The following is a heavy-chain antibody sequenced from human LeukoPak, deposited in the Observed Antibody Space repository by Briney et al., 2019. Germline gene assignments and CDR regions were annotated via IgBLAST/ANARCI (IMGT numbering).Heavy chain of an antibody. J-gene: IGHJ5*02. D-gene: IGHD3/OR15-3a*01. CDR2: IYWDDDK. Sequence: SGPTLVKPTQTLTLTCTFSGFSLSTSGVGVGWIRQPPGKALAWLALIYWDDDKRYSPSLKSRLTITKDTSKNQVVLTMTNMDPVDTATYYCAHSPPAAREGLSFDPWGQGTLVTVSS. CDR1: GFSLSTSGVG. V-gene: IGHV2-5*02. CDR3: AHSPPAAREGLSFDP.